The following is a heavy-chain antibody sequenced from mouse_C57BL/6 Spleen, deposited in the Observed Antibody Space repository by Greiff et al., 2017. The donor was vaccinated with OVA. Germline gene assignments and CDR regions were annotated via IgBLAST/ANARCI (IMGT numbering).Heavy chain of an antibody. J-gene: IGHJ2*01. V-gene: IGHV5-16*01. CDR1: GFTFSDYY. CDR3: ARVYYGYDVYFDY. CDR2: INYDGSST. D-gene: IGHD2-2*01. Sequence: DVHLVESEGGLVQPGSSMKLSCTASGFTFSDYYMAWVRQVPEKGLEWVANINYDGSSTYYLDSLKSRFIISRDNAKNILYLQMSSLKSEDTATYYCARVYYGYDVYFDYWGQGTTLTVSS.